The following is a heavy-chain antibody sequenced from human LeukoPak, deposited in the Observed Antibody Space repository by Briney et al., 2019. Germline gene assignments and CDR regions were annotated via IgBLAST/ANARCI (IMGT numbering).Heavy chain of an antibody. CDR1: GFTFSTSW. Sequence: GRSLRLSCAASGFTFSTSWMHWVRQAPGKGLVWVSRINSDGSRINYADSVKGRLTISRDNAKNTLYLQMNSLRADDTAVYYCARALGSYSDYWGQGTLVTVSS. J-gene: IGHJ4*02. CDR2: INSDGSRI. D-gene: IGHD1-26*01. V-gene: IGHV3-74*01. CDR3: ARALGSYSDY.